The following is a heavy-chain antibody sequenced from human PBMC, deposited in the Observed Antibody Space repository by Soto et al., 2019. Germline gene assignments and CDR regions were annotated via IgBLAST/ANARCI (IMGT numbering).Heavy chain of an antibody. Sequence: SETLSLTCTVSGGSISSYYWSWIRQPPGKGLEWIGYIYYSGSTNYNPSLKSRVTISVDTSKNQFSLKLSSVTAADTAVYYCARFDYPRDNAFDIWGQGTMVTVSS. CDR2: IYYSGST. CDR3: ARFDYPRDNAFDI. D-gene: IGHD3-9*01. V-gene: IGHV4-59*01. CDR1: GGSISSYY. J-gene: IGHJ3*02.